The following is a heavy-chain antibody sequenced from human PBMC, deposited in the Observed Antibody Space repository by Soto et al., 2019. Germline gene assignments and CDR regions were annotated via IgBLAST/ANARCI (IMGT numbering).Heavy chain of an antibody. J-gene: IGHJ4*02. CDR1: GGSISSSSYY. CDR3: AGRRGYCSGGSCYGYYFDD. CDR2: IYYSGST. D-gene: IGHD2-15*01. Sequence: QLQLQESGPRLVKPSETLSLTCTVSGGSISSSSYYWGWIRQPPGKGLEWIGSIYYSGSTYYNPSRKSRVTISVDTSKNQFSLKLSSVTAADTAVYYCAGRRGYCSGGSCYGYYFDDWGQGTLVTVSS. V-gene: IGHV4-39*01.